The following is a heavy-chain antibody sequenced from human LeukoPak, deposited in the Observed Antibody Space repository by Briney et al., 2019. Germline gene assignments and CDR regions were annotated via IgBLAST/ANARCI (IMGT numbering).Heavy chain of an antibody. J-gene: IGHJ3*02. V-gene: IGHV3-21*01. D-gene: IGHD2/OR15-2a*01. Sequence: GGSLRLSCAASGFTFSSYSMNWVRQAPGKGLEWVSSISSSSSYIYYADSVKGRFTISRDNAKNSLYLQMNSLRAEDTAVYYCVSDESIHAFDIWGQGTMVTVSS. CDR1: GFTFSSYS. CDR3: VSDESIHAFDI. CDR2: ISSSSSYI.